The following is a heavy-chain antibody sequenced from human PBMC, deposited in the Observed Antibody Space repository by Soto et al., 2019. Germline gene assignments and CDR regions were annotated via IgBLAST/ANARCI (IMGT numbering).Heavy chain of an antibody. CDR3: ARHVGYDAHFDF. CDR1: GYTFTGYY. J-gene: IGHJ4*02. Sequence: ASVKVSCKTSGYTFTGYYIHWVRQAPGQGLEWMGWIDPNSGGTNYAQKFQGRVTMTRDTSISTAYMELSRLTSDDTAVFYCARHVGYDAHFDFWGQGSLVTVSS. D-gene: IGHD5-12*01. CDR2: IDPNSGGT. V-gene: IGHV1-2*02.